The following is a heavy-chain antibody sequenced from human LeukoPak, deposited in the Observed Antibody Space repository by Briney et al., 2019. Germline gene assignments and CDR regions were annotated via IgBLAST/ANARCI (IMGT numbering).Heavy chain of an antibody. CDR3: ARDLNDQLLSGERWFDP. Sequence: ASVKVSCKASGYTFTSYDINWVRQATGQGLEWMGWMNPNSGNTGYAQKFQGRVTITRNTSISTAYMELSSLRSEDTAVYYCARDLNDQLLSGERWFDPWGQGTLVTVSS. CDR2: MNPNSGNT. D-gene: IGHD2-2*01. J-gene: IGHJ5*02. CDR1: GYTFTSYD. V-gene: IGHV1-8*03.